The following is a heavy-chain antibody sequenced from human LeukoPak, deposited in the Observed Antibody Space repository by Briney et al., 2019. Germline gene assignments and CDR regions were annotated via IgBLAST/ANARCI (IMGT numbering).Heavy chain of an antibody. CDR1: GGSMSSTSHY. J-gene: IGHJ4*02. V-gene: IGHV4-39*07. CDR2: MYYSGTT. D-gene: IGHD3-22*01. Sequence: PSETLSLTCTVSGGSMSSTSHYWGWLRQPPGKGLEWIGSMYYSGTTHYNPSLKSRVTISVDTSKNQFSLKLSSVTAEDTAVYYCARDLRSSGYYAFDYWGQGTLATVSS. CDR3: ARDLRSSGYYAFDY.